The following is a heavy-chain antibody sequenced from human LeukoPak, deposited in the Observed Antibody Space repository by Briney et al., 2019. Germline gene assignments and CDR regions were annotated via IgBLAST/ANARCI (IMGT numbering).Heavy chain of an antibody. Sequence: GGSLRLSCEASGFSLSGSWMHWVRQAPGKGLMWVSQNKYDGTTKNYADSVRGRFTISRDNAKNTLYLYMNDLRAEDTAVYYCARSDYFHNWGQGTMVVVST. CDR2: NKYDGTTK. CDR1: GFSLSGSW. J-gene: IGHJ3*02. D-gene: IGHD3-16*01. CDR3: ARSDYFHN. V-gene: IGHV3-74*01.